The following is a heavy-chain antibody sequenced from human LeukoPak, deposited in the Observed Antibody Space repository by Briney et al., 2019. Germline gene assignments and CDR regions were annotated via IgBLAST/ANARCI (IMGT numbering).Heavy chain of an antibody. D-gene: IGHD3-22*01. CDR1: GFTFRSYW. CDR3: AREFYVSPYYDSSGYYEG. V-gene: IGHV3-74*01. CDR2: INSDGSST. J-gene: IGHJ4*02. Sequence: PGGSLILSCAASGFTFRSYWMHWVRQAPGRGLLWVSRINSDGSSTSYADSVKGRFTISRDNAKNTVYLQMNSLRAEDTAVYYCAREFYVSPYYDSSGYYEGWGQGTLVTVSS.